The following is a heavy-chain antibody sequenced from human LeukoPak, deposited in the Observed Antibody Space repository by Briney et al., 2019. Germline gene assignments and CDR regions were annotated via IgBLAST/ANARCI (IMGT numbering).Heavy chain of an antibody. V-gene: IGHV4-59*08. J-gene: IGHJ4*02. CDR1: GGSISSYY. Sequence: PSETLSLTCTVSGGSISSYYWSWIRQPPGKGLEWLGYIYYSGSTNYNPSLKSRVTISVDTSKNQFSLKLSSVTAADTAVYYCARGLTMVRGVVTYDYWGQGTLVTVSS. CDR2: IYYSGST. D-gene: IGHD3-10*01. CDR3: ARGLTMVRGVVTYDY.